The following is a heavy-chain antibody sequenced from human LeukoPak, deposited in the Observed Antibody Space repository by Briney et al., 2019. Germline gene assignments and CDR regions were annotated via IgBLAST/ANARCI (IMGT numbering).Heavy chain of an antibody. V-gene: IGHV4-34*01. CDR1: GGSFSGYY. CDR3: ARVRGGSLDY. Sequence: SETLSLTCAVYGGSFSGYYWSWIRQPPGKGLEWIGEIHHSGSTNYNPSLKSRVNISVDTSKNHFSLKVSSVTAADTAVYYCARVRGGSLDYWGQGTLVTVSS. J-gene: IGHJ4*02. CDR2: IHHSGST. D-gene: IGHD2-15*01.